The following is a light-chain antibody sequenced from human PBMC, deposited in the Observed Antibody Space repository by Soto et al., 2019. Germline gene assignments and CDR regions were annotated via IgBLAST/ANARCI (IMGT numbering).Light chain of an antibody. CDR2: DAS. J-gene: IGKJ3*01. CDR3: QQAYSCPCT. Sequence: AVQLTQSPSSLSASVGDRVTITCRVSQDISRALVWYQQKPGRAPRLLIYDASTLESGVPSRFSGSGSGTDFILTLSSLQPDDFATYYCQQAYSCPCTFGPGTKVDLK. V-gene: IGKV1-13*02. CDR1: QDISRA.